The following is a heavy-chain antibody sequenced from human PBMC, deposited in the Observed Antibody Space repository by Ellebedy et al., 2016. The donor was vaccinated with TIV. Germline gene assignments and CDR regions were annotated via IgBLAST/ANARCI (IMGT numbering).Heavy chain of an antibody. Sequence: SVKVSXXASGGTFSSYAISWVRQAPGQGLEWMGGIIPIFGTANYAQKFQGRVTITADESTSTAYMELSSLRSEDTAVYYCASERLLWFGELLYPPNGMDVWGQGTTVTVSS. CDR3: ASERLLWFGELLYPPNGMDV. V-gene: IGHV1-69*13. CDR1: GGTFSSYA. CDR2: IIPIFGTA. J-gene: IGHJ6*02. D-gene: IGHD3-10*01.